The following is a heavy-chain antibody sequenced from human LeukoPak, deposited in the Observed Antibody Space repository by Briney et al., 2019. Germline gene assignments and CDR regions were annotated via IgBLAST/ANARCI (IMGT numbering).Heavy chain of an antibody. CDR2: IKADGSER. V-gene: IGHV3-7*02. CDR1: GFTFSYYW. Sequence: PGGSLRLSCAASGFTFSYYWMSWVRQAPGKGLEWVANIKADGSERYYVDSMKGRFTISRDNADNSLYLQMNSLRDEDTAVYYCARGDSSGYGPDHWGQGTLVTVSS. J-gene: IGHJ5*02. CDR3: ARGDSSGYGPDH. D-gene: IGHD3-22*01.